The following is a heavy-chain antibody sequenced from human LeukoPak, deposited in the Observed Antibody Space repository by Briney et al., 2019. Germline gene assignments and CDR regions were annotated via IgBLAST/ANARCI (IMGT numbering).Heavy chain of an antibody. V-gene: IGHV4-59*08. CDR1: GVSISSLY. CDR2: IYYTGST. D-gene: IGHD6-6*01. J-gene: IGHJ4*02. Sequence: PSETLSLTCSVSGVSISSLYWSWIRQPPGKGLEWIGYIYYTGSTNYNPSLKSRVTMFVDMSKNQFSLRLSSVTAADTAVYYCARHRAYSSSSPFDSWGQGTLVTVSS. CDR3: ARHRAYSSSSPFDS.